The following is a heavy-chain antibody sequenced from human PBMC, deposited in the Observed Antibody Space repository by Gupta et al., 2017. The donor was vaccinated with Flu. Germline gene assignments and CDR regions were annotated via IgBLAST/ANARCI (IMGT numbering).Heavy chain of an antibody. CDR1: GGSSTSGDDY. V-gene: IGHV4-39*01. Sequence: QLQLQESGPGLVKPSETLSLTCTVSGGSSTSGDDYWGWIRQPPGKGLEWIGTINYSGKSYYNPSLRSQVTISADTSQKQFSLKVNSVTAADTAVYYCARQVGFGRWMFDTWGQGALVTVSS. D-gene: IGHD1-26*01. J-gene: IGHJ5*02. CDR2: INYSGKS. CDR3: ARQVGFGRWMFDT.